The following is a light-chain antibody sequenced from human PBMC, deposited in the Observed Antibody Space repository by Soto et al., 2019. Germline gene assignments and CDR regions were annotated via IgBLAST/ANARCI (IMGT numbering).Light chain of an antibody. J-gene: IGKJ4*01. CDR2: AAS. Sequence: DIVLTQSPGTLSLSPGERATLSCRAGQTVSNNWIAWYQQKPGQAPRLFIYAASRRATGVPDRFSGSGSGTDFTLTICRLQPEDFAVYYCHQYGSSFSFGVATKVEI. V-gene: IGKV3-20*01. CDR1: QTVSNNW. CDR3: HQYGSSFS.